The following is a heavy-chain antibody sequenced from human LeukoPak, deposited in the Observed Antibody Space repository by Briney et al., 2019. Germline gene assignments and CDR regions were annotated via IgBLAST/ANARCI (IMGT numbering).Heavy chain of an antibody. D-gene: IGHD2-15*01. V-gene: IGHV4-59*01. CDR1: GGSISSYY. CDR2: IYYSGNT. CDR3: ATRSTGVAATFDS. J-gene: IGHJ4*02. Sequence: SETQSLTCTVSGGSISSYYWSWTRQPPGKGLEWIGYIYYSGNTNYNPSLKSRVTISVDTSKNQFSLKLSSVTAADTAVYYCATRSTGVAATFDSWGQGGSVTVSS.